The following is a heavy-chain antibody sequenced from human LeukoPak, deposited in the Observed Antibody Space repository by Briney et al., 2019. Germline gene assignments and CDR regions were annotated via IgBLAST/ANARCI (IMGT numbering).Heavy chain of an antibody. D-gene: IGHD1-1*01. CDR2: IIPIFGTA. J-gene: IGHJ4*02. Sequence: SVKVSCKASGGTFSSYAISWVRQAPGQRLEWMGRIIPIFGTANYAQKFQGRVTITTDESTSTAYMELSSLRSEDTAVYYCARVNWNDVGFDYWGQGTLGTVSS. V-gene: IGHV1-69*05. CDR1: GGTFSSYA. CDR3: ARVNWNDVGFDY.